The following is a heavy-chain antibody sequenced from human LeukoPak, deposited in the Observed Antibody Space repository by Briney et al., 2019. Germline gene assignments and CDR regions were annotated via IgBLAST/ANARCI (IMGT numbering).Heavy chain of an antibody. D-gene: IGHD3-10*01. V-gene: IGHV4-30-4*01. Sequence: SQTLSLTCTVSGGSISSGDYYWSWIRQPPGKGLEWIGYIYYSGSTYYNPSLKSRVTISVDTSKNQFSLKLSSVTAADTAVYYCARQSPLLWFGENYYFDYWGQGALVTVSS. CDR3: ARQSPLLWFGENYYFDY. CDR2: IYYSGST. CDR1: GGSISSGDYY. J-gene: IGHJ4*02.